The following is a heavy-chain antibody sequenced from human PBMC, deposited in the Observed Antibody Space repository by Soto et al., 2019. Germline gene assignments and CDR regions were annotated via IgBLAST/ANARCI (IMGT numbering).Heavy chain of an antibody. CDR1: GYTFTSYG. CDR3: ARGTTYYYGSGPHHYQGV. V-gene: IGHV1-18*01. D-gene: IGHD3-10*01. J-gene: IGHJ6*03. CDR2: ISAYNGNT. Sequence: QVQLVQSGAEVKKPGASVKVSCKASGYTFTSYGISWVRQAPGQGLEWMGWISAYNGNTNYEQKLQGRVTMTTNTSTHTDYIELRRLTSDKTDVYYCARGTTYYYGSGPHHYQGVWGKGTTVTVSS.